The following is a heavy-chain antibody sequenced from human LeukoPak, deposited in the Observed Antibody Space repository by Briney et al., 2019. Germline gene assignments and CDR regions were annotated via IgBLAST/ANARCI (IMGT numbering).Heavy chain of an antibody. D-gene: IGHD6-19*01. CDR2: IRNRANSYTT. CDR1: GFTFTDHY. J-gene: IGHJ4*02. V-gene: IGHV3-72*01. CDR3: ARGNIAVAGFDY. Sequence: GGSLRLSCAASGFTFTDHYMDWVRQAPGKGLEWVGRIRNRANSYTTEYAASVKGRFTISRDDSQNSVYLHINSLKSEDTAVYYCARGNIAVAGFDYWGQGTLVTVSS.